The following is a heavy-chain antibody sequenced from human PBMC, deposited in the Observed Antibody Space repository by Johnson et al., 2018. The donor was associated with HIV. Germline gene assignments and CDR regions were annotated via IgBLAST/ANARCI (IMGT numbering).Heavy chain of an antibody. D-gene: IGHD6-13*01. CDR1: GFTFSSYA. CDR2: ISFDGSNN. Sequence: QVQLVESGGDLVQPGGSLRLSCAASGFTFSSYAMHWVRQAPGKGLEWVAVISFDGSNNYYADSVKGRFTISRDNSKNTLYLQMNSLRADDTAVYYCAKVAVATAAGGVGLNIWGPGTMVTVSS. V-gene: IGHV3-30-3*01. CDR3: AKVAVATAAGGVGLNI. J-gene: IGHJ3*02.